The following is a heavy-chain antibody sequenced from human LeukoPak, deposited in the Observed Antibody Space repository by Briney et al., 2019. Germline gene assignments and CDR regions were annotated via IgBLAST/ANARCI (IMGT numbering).Heavy chain of an antibody. V-gene: IGHV3-11*01. D-gene: IGHD3-3*01. CDR1: GLNFSVYY. Sequence: GGSLRLSCAASGLNFSVYYMTWIRQAPGNGLEWLSHISKSGTTVYYADSVKGRFTISRDSAKNSPYLHMNSLRAEDTAVYYCAAGVALDYWGQGALVTVSS. CDR3: AAGVALDY. CDR2: ISKSGTTV. J-gene: IGHJ4*02.